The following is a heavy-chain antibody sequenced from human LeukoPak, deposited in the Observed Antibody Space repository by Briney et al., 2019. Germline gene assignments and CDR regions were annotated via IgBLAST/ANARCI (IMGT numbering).Heavy chain of an antibody. V-gene: IGHV4-39*01. D-gene: IGHD1-26*01. CDR1: GDSIRSNNYY. CDR3: ARQGVGATDC. Sequence: SETLSLTCTVSGDSIRSNNYYWGWIRQPPGKGLEWIGSITYSGSTYYNPSLESRVTISVDTSKNQFSLRLISVTAVDTAVYYCARQGVGATDCWGQGTLVTVSS. CDR2: ITYSGST. J-gene: IGHJ4*02.